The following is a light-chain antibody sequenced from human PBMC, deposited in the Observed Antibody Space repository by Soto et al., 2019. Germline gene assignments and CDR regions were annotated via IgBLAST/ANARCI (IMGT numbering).Light chain of an antibody. J-gene: IGKJ1*01. CDR2: KAS. CDR3: QQYNGYSWT. V-gene: IGKV1-5*03. CDR1: KIISSG. Sequence: DIQMTQSPSTLSASVGDRVTIPCRPVKIISSGLAWYQQKPGKAPKLLIYKASSLESGVPSRFSGTGSGTEFTLTISSLQPDDFATYYCQQYNGYSWTFGQGTKVEIK.